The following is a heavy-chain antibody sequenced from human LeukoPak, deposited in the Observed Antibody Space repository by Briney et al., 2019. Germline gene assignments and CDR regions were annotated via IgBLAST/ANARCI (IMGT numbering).Heavy chain of an antibody. CDR1: GASLNNYH. V-gene: IGHV4-59*08. CDR3: AMQVGIYGDYNNWFDP. D-gene: IGHD4-17*01. J-gene: IGHJ5*02. Sequence: SETLSLTCTVSGASLNNYHWNWVRQPPGKELEWIGNVDYSGNTRHNPSLKSRVTISLDISKNHFSLRLSSVTAADTAVYYCAMQVGIYGDYNNWFDPWGQGARVTVSS. CDR2: VDYSGNT.